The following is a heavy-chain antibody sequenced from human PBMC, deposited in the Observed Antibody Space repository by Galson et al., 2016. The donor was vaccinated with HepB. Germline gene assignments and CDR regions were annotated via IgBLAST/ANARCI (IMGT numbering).Heavy chain of an antibody. CDR1: GFTFSTYV. Sequence: SLRLSCAASGFTFSTYVMNWVRQAPGKGLEWVSTINGGGDTTYYADSVKGRLTISRDNSRNTLSLQMNSLRGEDTAVYYCARRAGPGWGAFDMWGQGTMVTVSP. CDR3: ARRAGPGWGAFDM. CDR2: INGGGDTT. J-gene: IGHJ3*02. D-gene: IGHD1-14*01. V-gene: IGHV3-23*01.